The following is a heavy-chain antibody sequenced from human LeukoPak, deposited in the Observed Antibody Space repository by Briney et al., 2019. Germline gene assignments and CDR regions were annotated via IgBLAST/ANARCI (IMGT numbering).Heavy chain of an antibody. V-gene: IGHV3-7*03. CDR3: AKDVEGCSSTSCFFDY. Sequence: GGSLRLSCATSGFTFSKYWMSWVRQAPGKGLEWVANIKEDGSEKYYVDSVKGRFSISRDNAKNSLYLQMNSLRAEDTAVYYCAKDVEGCSSTSCFFDYWGQGTLVTVSS. CDR1: GFTFSKYW. D-gene: IGHD2-2*01. CDR2: IKEDGSEK. J-gene: IGHJ4*02.